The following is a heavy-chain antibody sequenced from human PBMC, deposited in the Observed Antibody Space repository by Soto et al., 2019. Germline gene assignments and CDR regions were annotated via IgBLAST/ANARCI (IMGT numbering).Heavy chain of an antibody. D-gene: IGHD3-10*01. Sequence: ASVEVSCKASGYTFTSYGISWVRQAPGQGLEWMGWISAYNGNTNYAQKLQGRVTMTTDTSTSTAYMELRSLRSDDTAVYYCARAMVRGVIIGPYGMDVWGQGTTVTVSS. V-gene: IGHV1-18*01. CDR2: ISAYNGNT. CDR1: GYTFTSYG. J-gene: IGHJ6*02. CDR3: ARAMVRGVIIGPYGMDV.